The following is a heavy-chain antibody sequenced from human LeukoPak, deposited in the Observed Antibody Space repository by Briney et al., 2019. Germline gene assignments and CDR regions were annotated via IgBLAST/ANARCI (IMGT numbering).Heavy chain of an antibody. D-gene: IGHD6-13*01. CDR2: IYHSGST. J-gene: IGHJ5*02. CDR1: GGSFSGYY. CDR3: ARGYYSSWYVNWFDP. V-gene: IGHV4-38-2*01. Sequence: PSETLSLTCAVYGGSFSGYYWGWIRQPPGKGLEWIGSIYHSGSTYYNPSLKSRVTISVDTPKNQFSLKLSSVTAADTAVYYCARGYYSSWYVNWFDPWGQGTLVTVSS.